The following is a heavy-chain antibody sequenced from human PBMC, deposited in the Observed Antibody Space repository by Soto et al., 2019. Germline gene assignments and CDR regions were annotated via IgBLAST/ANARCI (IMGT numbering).Heavy chain of an antibody. J-gene: IGHJ6*02. D-gene: IGHD3-10*01. CDR1: GYTFTGYY. Sequence: ASVKVSCKASGYTFTGYYMHWVRQAPGQGLEWMGWINPNSGGTNYAQKFQGWVTMTRDTSISTAYMELSRLRSDDTAVYYCARAGITMVRGVNYYYYYYGMDVWGQGTTVTVS. V-gene: IGHV1-2*04. CDR3: ARAGITMVRGVNYYYYYYGMDV. CDR2: INPNSGGT.